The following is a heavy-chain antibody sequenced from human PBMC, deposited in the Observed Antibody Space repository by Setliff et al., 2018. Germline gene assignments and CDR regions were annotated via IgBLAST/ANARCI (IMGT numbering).Heavy chain of an antibody. V-gene: IGHV3-33*07. Sequence: LRLSSAASGFTFSRHWMSWVRQAPGKGLEWVAFIRPDGSNKYYADFVKGRFTISRDNAKNSLYLQMNSLRAEDTALYYCARGHCTTISCFLDHWGQGIMVTVSS. CDR3: ARGHCTTISCFLDH. D-gene: IGHD2-8*01. J-gene: IGHJ4*02. CDR2: IRPDGSNK. CDR1: GFTFSRHW.